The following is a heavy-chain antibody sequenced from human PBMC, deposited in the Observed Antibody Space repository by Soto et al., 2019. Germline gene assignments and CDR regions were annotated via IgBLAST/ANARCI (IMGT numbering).Heavy chain of an antibody. CDR1: GFSLSTSGVG. D-gene: IGHD2-15*01. CDR3: AHVLVVVANYGMDV. J-gene: IGHJ6*02. CDR2: IYWDDDK. V-gene: IGHV2-5*02. Sequence: QITLKESGPPLVKPTQTLTLTCTFSGFSLSTSGVGVGWIRQPPGKALEWLALIYWDDDKRYSPSLTSRLTITKDTSKNQVVLTMTNMDPVDTATYYCAHVLVVVANYGMDVWDQGTTVTVSS.